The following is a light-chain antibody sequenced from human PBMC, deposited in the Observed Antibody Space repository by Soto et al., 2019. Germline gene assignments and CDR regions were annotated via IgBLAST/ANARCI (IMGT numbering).Light chain of an antibody. CDR2: DAS. J-gene: IGKJ1*01. Sequence: EIVLTQSPATLSLSPGERATLSCRASQSVSSYLAWYQQKPGQAPRLLIYDASNRATGIPARFSGSGSGTGFTLTISSLEPEDFAAYYCQQRSNWPPWTFGQGTKVEIK. CDR3: QQRSNWPPWT. V-gene: IGKV3-11*01. CDR1: QSVSSY.